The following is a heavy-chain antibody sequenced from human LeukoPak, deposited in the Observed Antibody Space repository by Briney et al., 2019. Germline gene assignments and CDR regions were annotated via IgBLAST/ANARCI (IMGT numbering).Heavy chain of an antibody. CDR3: ARGFWSGSVYYFDY. Sequence: SETLSLTCTVTGGSISSYYWSWIRQPAGKGLEWIGHIYTSGSTTYNPSLKSRVTMSVDSSKNQFSLKLTSVTAADTAVYYCARGFWSGSVYYFDYWGQGTLVTVSS. V-gene: IGHV4-4*07. CDR1: GGSISSYY. CDR2: IYTSGST. J-gene: IGHJ4*02. D-gene: IGHD3-3*01.